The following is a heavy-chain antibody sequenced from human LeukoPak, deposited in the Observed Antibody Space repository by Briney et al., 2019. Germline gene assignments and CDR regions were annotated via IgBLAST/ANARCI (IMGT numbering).Heavy chain of an antibody. V-gene: IGHV5-10-1*01. Sequence: GESLKISCKGSGYSFTSYWISWVRQMPGKGLEWMGRIDPSDSYTNYSPSFQGHVTISADKSISTAYLQWSSLKASDTAMYYCARHNYDILTGYCNGGLPEGGPDYWGQGTLVTVSS. CDR3: ARHNYDILTGYCNGGLPEGGPDY. J-gene: IGHJ4*02. D-gene: IGHD3-9*01. CDR2: IDPSDSYT. CDR1: GYSFTSYW.